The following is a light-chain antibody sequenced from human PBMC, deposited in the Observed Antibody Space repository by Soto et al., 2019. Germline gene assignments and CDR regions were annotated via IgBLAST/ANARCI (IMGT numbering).Light chain of an antibody. CDR1: QSVSNNY. Sequence: EIVLTQSPGTLSLSPGERATLSCRASQSVSNNYLDWYQQRPGQAPRLLTYGASSRAIGIPDRFSGSGSGTEFTLTINRLEPEDFAVYYCQQYGNSPWTFGQGTKVEIK. J-gene: IGKJ1*01. CDR3: QQYGNSPWT. CDR2: GAS. V-gene: IGKV3-20*01.